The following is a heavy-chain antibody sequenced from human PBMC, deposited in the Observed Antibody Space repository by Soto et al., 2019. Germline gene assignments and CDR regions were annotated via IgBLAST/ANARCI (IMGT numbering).Heavy chain of an antibody. J-gene: IGHJ4*02. V-gene: IGHV1-46*01. CDR3: ARGPSYGPGTGYNVPPLELFDY. Sequence: GASVKVSCKASGYTFTSHYMHWVRQAPGHGLEWMGIINPSGGSTSYAQKFQGRVTMTRDTSTSTVYMEVSSLRSEDTAVCYCARGPSYGPGTGYNVPPLELFDYWGQGTLVTVSS. CDR2: INPSGGST. CDR1: GYTFTSHY. D-gene: IGHD3-10*01.